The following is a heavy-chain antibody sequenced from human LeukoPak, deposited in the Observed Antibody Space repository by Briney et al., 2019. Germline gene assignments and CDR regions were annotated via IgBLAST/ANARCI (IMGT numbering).Heavy chain of an antibody. CDR2: ISSSSSTI. J-gene: IGHJ6*03. CDR1: GFTFSSYS. D-gene: IGHD6-19*01. Sequence: PGGSLRLSCAASGFTFSSYSMNWVRQAPGKGLEWVSYISSSSSTIYYADSVKGRFTISRDNAKNSLYLQMNSLRAEDTAVYYCARVISGWYLREYYYYMDVWGKGTTVTVSS. V-gene: IGHV3-48*01. CDR3: ARVISGWYLREYYYYMDV.